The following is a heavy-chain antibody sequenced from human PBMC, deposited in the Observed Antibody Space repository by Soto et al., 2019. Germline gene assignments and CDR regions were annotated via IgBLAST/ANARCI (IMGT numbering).Heavy chain of an antibody. CDR2: ISGSGGST. Sequence: EVRLLESGGGLVQPGGSLRLSCAASGFTFSSYAMSWVRQAPGEGLEWVSAISGSGGSTYYADSVKGRFTISRDNSKNTLYLQMNSLRAEDTAVYYCAKDPSGGTTVMHFDYWGQGTLVTVSS. J-gene: IGHJ4*02. D-gene: IGHD4-17*01. V-gene: IGHV3-23*01. CDR3: AKDPSGGTTVMHFDY. CDR1: GFTFSSYA.